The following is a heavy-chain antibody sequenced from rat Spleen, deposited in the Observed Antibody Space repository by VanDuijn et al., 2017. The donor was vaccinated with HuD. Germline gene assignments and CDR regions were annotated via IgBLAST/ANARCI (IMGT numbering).Heavy chain of an antibody. J-gene: IGHJ4*01. CDR1: GFTFSNYD. Sequence: EVQLVESGGGLVQPGRSLKLSCAASGFTFSNYDMAWVRQAPTKGLEWVASISTGGGNTYYRDSVKGRFTISRDNAKSTLYLQMDSLRSEDTATDYCARHYGGYSEYVMDAWGQGASVTVSS. D-gene: IGHD1-11*01. CDR3: ARHYGGYSEYVMDA. CDR2: ISTGGGNT. V-gene: IGHV5S23*01.